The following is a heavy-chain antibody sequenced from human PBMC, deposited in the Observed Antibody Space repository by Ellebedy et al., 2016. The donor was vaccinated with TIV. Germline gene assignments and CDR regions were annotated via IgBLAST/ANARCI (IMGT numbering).Heavy chain of an antibody. D-gene: IGHD5-18*01. CDR2: ISSSSGTI. J-gene: IGHJ4*02. CDR3: ARERGYSYGYSDY. V-gene: IGHV3-48*01. CDR1: GFTFSSYS. Sequence: PGGSLRLSCAASGFTFSSYSMNWVRQAPGKGLECVSYISSSSGTIYYADSVKGRFTISRDNAKNSLYLQMNSLRAEDTAVYYCARERGYSYGYSDYWGQGTLVTVSS.